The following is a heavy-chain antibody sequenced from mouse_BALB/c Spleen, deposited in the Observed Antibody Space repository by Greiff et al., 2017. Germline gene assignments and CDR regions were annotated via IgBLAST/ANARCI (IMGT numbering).Heavy chain of an antibody. V-gene: IGHV1S135*01. CDR1: GYSFTSYY. J-gene: IGHJ2*01. CDR3: ARAYYGNYFDD. CDR2: IDPFNGGT. Sequence: VQLQQSGPELMKPGASVKISCKASGYSFTSYYMHWVKQSHGKSLEWIGYIDPFNGGTSYNQKFKGKATLTVDKSSSTAYMHLSSLTSEDSAVYYCARAYYGNYFDDWGEGTTLTVSS. D-gene: IGHD2-10*01.